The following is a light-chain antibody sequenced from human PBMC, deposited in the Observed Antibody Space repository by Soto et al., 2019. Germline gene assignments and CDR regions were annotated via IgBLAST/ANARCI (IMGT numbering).Light chain of an antibody. CDR3: ATWDAKLNAVV. CDR1: SSNIGNNF. J-gene: IGLJ2*01. Sequence: QSVLTQPPSMSATPGQKVTISCSGSSSNIGNNFVSWYQQLPGTAPKLIIFDNTQRPSGIPDRFFGSKSGTSATLGITGPQTGDEAVYYCATWDAKLNAVVLGGGTKLTVL. V-gene: IGLV1-51*01. CDR2: DNT.